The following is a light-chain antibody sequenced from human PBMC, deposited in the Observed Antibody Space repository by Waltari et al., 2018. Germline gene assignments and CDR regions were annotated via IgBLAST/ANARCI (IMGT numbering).Light chain of an antibody. V-gene: IGKV1-39*01. J-gene: IGKJ1*01. Sequence: DIHMTQSPSSLSTSVGDRVTITCRASQSISSYLNWYQQKPGKAPKLLIYAASSLQSWVPSRFSGSGSGRDCTLIISSLQPEDFATYDCQQSYSHTRTFGQGTKVEIK. CDR1: QSISSY. CDR3: QQSYSHTRT. CDR2: AAS.